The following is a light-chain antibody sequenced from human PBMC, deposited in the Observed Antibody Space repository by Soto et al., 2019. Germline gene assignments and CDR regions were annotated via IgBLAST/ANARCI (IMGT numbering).Light chain of an antibody. CDR1: SSDVGGYNY. J-gene: IGLJ1*01. Sequence: QSALTQPASVSGSPGQSITISCTGTSSDVGGYNYVSWYQQHPGKAPKFMIYDVSNRPSGVSNRFSGSKSGNTASLTISGLQAEDEADYYCSSYTSSSTRVFGTGTKLPS. CDR3: SSYTSSSTRV. V-gene: IGLV2-14*01. CDR2: DVS.